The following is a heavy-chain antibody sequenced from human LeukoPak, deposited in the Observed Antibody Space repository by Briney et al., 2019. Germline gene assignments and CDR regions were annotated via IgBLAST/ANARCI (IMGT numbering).Heavy chain of an antibody. CDR1: GGSISSYY. Sequence: PSETLSLTCTVSGGSISSYYWSWIRQPPGKGLEWIGYIYYSGSTNYNPSLKSRVTISVDTSKNQFSLKLSSVTAADTAVYYCARVRQSMLRYFDWFYYFDYWGQGTLVTVSS. J-gene: IGHJ4*02. V-gene: IGHV4-59*01. CDR2: IYYSGST. D-gene: IGHD3-9*01. CDR3: ARVRQSMLRYFDWFYYFDY.